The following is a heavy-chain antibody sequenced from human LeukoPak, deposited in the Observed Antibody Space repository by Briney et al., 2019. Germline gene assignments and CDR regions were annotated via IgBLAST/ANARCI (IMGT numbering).Heavy chain of an antibody. V-gene: IGHV4-4*02. CDR2: IYHSGST. CDR1: GGSISSSNW. D-gene: IGHD1-26*01. CDR3: ARVSSGSYYFDS. Sequence: SETLSLTCAISGGSISSSNWWSWVRQPPGKGLEWIGEIYHSGSTNYSPSLKSRVTISVDKSKNQFSLKVTSVTAADTAVYYCARVSSGSYYFDSWGQGTLVTVSS. J-gene: IGHJ4*02.